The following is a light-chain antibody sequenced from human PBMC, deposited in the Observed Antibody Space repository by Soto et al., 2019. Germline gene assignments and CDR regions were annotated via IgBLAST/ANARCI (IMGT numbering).Light chain of an antibody. CDR2: DAS. V-gene: IGKV1-16*01. J-gene: IGKJ5*01. CDR3: QQYENPPT. Sequence: DIQMTQSPSSLSASVGDRVTITCRASQGIRNYLAWFQQKPGKAPKLLIYDASSLESGVPSRFSGSGSGTEFTLTISSLQPDDFATYYCQQYENPPTFGQGTRLEIK. CDR1: QGIRNY.